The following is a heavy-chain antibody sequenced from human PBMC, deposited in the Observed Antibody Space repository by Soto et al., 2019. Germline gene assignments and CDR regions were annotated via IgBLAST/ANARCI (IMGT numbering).Heavy chain of an antibody. CDR3: ARGRYCLTGRCFPNWFDS. J-gene: IGHJ5*01. Sequence: SETLSLTCSVSGDSISTVDYFWAWIRQPPGQALEYIGYIYKSTTTYYNPSFESRVAISLDTSKSQFSLNVTSVTAAATAVYFGARGRYCLTGRCFPNWFDSWGQGTLVTVAS. CDR2: IYKSTTT. D-gene: IGHD2-15*01. V-gene: IGHV4-30-4*01. CDR1: GDSISTVDYF.